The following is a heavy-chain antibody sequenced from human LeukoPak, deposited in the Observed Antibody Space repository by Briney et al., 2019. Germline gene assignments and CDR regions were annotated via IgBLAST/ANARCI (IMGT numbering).Heavy chain of an antibody. CDR3: ARGMQWLKS. CDR1: GFTFSSYS. J-gene: IGHJ4*02. V-gene: IGHV3-48*01. CDR2: ISSSSSTI. D-gene: IGHD6-19*01. Sequence: GGSLRLSCAASGFTFSSYSMNWARQAPGKGLEWVSYISSSSSTIYYADSVKGRFTISRDNAKNSLYLQMNSLRAGNTAVYYCARGMQWLKSWGQGTLVTVSS.